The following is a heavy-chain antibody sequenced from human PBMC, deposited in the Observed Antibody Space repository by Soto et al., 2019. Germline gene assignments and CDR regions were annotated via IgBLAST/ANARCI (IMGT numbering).Heavy chain of an antibody. CDR2: IYYSGST. V-gene: IGHV4-31*03. CDR1: GGSINSAGYY. J-gene: IGHJ4*02. CDR3: ARIHTFFGIITVFDY. Sequence: QVQLQESGPGLVKPSQTLSLTCTVSGGSINSAGYYWSWLRQHPGQGLEWIGNIYYSGSTNYNPSLKSRVAISIDTSTNHFSLNLTSVTAADTAVYYCARIHTFFGIITVFDYWGQGTLVTVSS. D-gene: IGHD3-3*01.